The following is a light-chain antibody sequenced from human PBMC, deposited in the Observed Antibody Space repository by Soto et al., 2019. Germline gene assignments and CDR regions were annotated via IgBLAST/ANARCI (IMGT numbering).Light chain of an antibody. J-gene: IGKJ2*01. CDR3: QQYDDLPRT. V-gene: IGKV1-33*01. Sequence: DIQMTQSPSSLSASVGDRVTITCQASQDISNNLHWYQVKPAKAPKLLIYDASNLETGVPSRFSGSGSGTDFTFTINSLQPEDVATYYCQQYDDLPRTFGQGTKLQIK. CDR1: QDISNN. CDR2: DAS.